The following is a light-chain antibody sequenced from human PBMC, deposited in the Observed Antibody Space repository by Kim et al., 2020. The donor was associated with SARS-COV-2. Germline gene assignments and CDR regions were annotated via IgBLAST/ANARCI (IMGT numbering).Light chain of an antibody. CDR3: ASGDDSLNGSRV. Sequence: ELTQPPSVSGTPGQRVTISCSGSNANIGSNDVNWYQQVPGKAPKLLLQSNSQRPSGVPDRFSGSKSGTSASLAISGLQPEDEADYYCASGDDSLNGSRVFGGGTRVTVL. CDR2: SNS. CDR1: NANIGSND. V-gene: IGLV1-44*01. J-gene: IGLJ3*02.